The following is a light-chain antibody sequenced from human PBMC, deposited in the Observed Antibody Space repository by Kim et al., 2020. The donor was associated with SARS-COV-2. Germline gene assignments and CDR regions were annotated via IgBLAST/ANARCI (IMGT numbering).Light chain of an antibody. J-gene: IGLJ3*02. Sequence: QLVLTQSPSASASLGASVKLTCTLSSGHSSYAIAWHQQQPEKGPRYLMKLNSDGSHSKGDGSPDRFSGSSSGAERYLTISSLQSEDEADYYCQTWGTGSWVFGGGTQLTVL. V-gene: IGLV4-69*01. CDR3: QTWGTGSWV. CDR1: SGHSSYA. CDR2: LNSDGSH.